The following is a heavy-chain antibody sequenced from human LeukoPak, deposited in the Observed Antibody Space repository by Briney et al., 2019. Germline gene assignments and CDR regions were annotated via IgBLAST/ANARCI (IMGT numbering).Heavy chain of an antibody. CDR2: ISSSSSTI. Sequence: GGSLRLSCAASGFPFSSYSMNWFRQAPGKGLEWVSYISSSSSTIYYADSVKGRFTISRDNAKNSLYLQMNSLRAEDTAVYYCASLLNKVQLAQDYWGQGTLVTVSS. J-gene: IGHJ4*02. D-gene: IGHD5-18*01. CDR1: GFPFSSYS. CDR3: ASLLNKVQLAQDY. V-gene: IGHV3-48*01.